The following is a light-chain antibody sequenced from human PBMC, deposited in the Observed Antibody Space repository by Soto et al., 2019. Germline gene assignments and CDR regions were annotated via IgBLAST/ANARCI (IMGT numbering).Light chain of an antibody. CDR2: GAS. Sequence: EIVLTRSPGTLSLSPGERATLSCRASQIVISSYLAWYQQKAGQSPRLLIYGASSRATGIPDRFSGSGSGTDFTLTISRLEPEDFELYYCQQYGSSRGTFDQGTRLEIK. CDR3: QQYGSSRGT. V-gene: IGKV3-20*01. CDR1: QIVISSY. J-gene: IGKJ5*01.